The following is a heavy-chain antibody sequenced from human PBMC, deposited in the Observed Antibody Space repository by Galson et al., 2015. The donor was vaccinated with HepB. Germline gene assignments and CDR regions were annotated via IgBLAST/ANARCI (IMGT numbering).Heavy chain of an antibody. V-gene: IGHV3-66*01. Sequence: SLRLSCAASGFTVSSNYMSWVRQAPGKGLEWVSVIYSGGSTYYADSVKGRFTISRDNSKNTLYLQMNSLRAEDTAVYYCARADKYCSSTSCYGPYYYGMDVWGQGTTVTVSS. CDR2: IYSGGST. CDR3: ARADKYCSSTSCYGPYYYGMDV. J-gene: IGHJ6*02. CDR1: GFTVSSNY. D-gene: IGHD2-2*01.